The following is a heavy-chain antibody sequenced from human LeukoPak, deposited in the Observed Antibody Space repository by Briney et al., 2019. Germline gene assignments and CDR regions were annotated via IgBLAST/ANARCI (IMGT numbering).Heavy chain of an antibody. V-gene: IGHV3-11*01. D-gene: IGHD1-26*01. Sequence: PGGSLRLSCTASGFIFSDYYMSWIRQAPGKGLEWVSYISTSGATNYYADSVKGRFTISRDNAENSLYLQMNSLRVEDTAVYYCAREAWANVDYWGQGTLVTVPS. CDR2: ISTSGATN. CDR3: AREAWANVDY. CDR1: GFIFSDYY. J-gene: IGHJ4*02.